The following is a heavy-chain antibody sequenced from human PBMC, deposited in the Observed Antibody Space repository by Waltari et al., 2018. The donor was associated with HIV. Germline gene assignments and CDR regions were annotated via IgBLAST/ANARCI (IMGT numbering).Heavy chain of an antibody. CDR2: IYTSGST. CDR1: GGSISSYY. Sequence: QVQLQESGTGLVKPSETLSLTCTVSGGSISSYYWSWIRQPAGKGLEWIGRIYTSGSTNYNPSLKSRVTMSVDTSKNQFSLKLSSVTAADTAVYYCARDRGYSRPGAFDIWGQGTMVTVSS. D-gene: IGHD6-13*01. J-gene: IGHJ3*02. CDR3: ARDRGYSRPGAFDI. V-gene: IGHV4-4*07.